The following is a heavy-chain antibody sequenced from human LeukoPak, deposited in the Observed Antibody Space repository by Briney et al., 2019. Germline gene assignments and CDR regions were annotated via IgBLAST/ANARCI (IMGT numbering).Heavy chain of an antibody. J-gene: IGHJ4*02. V-gene: IGHV3-7*01. Sequence: TGGSLRLSCAASGFSFRNHWMGWVRQAPGKGLEWVANTKPDGSAEYYADSVRGRFTASRDNANNLLYLQMNRLRAEDTAVYYCARDGGLHTNFDYWGQGTLLTVSS. CDR2: TKPDGSAE. CDR3: ARDGGLHTNFDY. D-gene: IGHD2-15*01. CDR1: GFSFRNHW.